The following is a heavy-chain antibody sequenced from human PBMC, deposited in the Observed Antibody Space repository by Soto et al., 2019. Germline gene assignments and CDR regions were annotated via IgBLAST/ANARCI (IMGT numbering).Heavy chain of an antibody. CDR1: GGSISSYY. D-gene: IGHD4-17*01. CDR2: IYTSGST. Sequence: SETLSLTCTVSGGSISSYYWSWIRQPAGKGLEWIGRIYTSGSTNYNPSLKSRVTMSVDTSKNQFSLKLSSVTAADTAVYYCARDSGHYGDPYWFDPWVQGTLVTVSS. J-gene: IGHJ5*02. CDR3: ARDSGHYGDPYWFDP. V-gene: IGHV4-4*07.